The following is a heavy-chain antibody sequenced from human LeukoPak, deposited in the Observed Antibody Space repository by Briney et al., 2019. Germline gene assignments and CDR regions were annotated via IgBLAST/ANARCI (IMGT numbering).Heavy chain of an antibody. D-gene: IGHD6-19*01. CDR3: AKDRGLAV. V-gene: IGHV3-30*18. J-gene: IGHJ4*02. CDR1: GCTFSRYG. Sequence: EGALRVYWTAAGCTFSRYGMHWVSKAPGKGLEWVAVISYDGSNKYYADSVKGRFTISRDNSKNTLYLQMNSLRAEDTAVYYCAKDRGLAVWGQGTLVTVSS. CDR2: ISYDGSNK.